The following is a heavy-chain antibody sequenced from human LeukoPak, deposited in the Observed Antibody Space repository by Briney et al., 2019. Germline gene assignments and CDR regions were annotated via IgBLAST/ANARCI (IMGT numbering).Heavy chain of an antibody. Sequence: GGSLRLSCAASGFTFDDYAMHWVRQAPGKGLEWVSGISWNSGSIGYADSVKGRFTISRDNAKNSLYLQMNSLRAEDTALYYCAKDIGDYWGQGTLVTVSS. J-gene: IGHJ4*02. CDR1: GFTFDDYA. V-gene: IGHV3-9*01. CDR3: AKDIGDY. CDR2: ISWNSGSI.